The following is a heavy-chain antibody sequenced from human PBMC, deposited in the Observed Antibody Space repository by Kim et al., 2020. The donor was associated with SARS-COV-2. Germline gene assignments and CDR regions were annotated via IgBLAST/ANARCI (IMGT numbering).Heavy chain of an antibody. Sequence: GGSLRLSCAASGFTFSSYAMSWVRQAPGKGLEWVSTISGSGHTTYYADSVKGRFTISRDNSKNTLYLQMSSLRAEDTALYYCAKGEGGYYGSGSYYYYF. CDR3: AKGEGGYYGSGSYYYYF. D-gene: IGHD3-10*01. CDR2: ISGSGHTT. V-gene: IGHV3-23*01. CDR1: GFTFSSYA. J-gene: IGHJ4*01.